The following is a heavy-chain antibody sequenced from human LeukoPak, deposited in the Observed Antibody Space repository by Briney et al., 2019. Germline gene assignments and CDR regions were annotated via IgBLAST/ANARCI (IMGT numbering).Heavy chain of an antibody. J-gene: IGHJ4*02. CDR2: VSGSGGYT. Sequence: GGSLRLSCAASGFTFSSYAMSWVRQAPGKGLEWVSSVSGSGGYTYYAGFVKGRFTISRDNSENTLYLQMNSLRAEDTAIYYCAKDRPNYYDSSGHYYRRDGDYWGQGTLVTVSS. V-gene: IGHV3-23*01. CDR3: AKDRPNYYDSSGHYYRRDGDY. CDR1: GFTFSSYA. D-gene: IGHD3-22*01.